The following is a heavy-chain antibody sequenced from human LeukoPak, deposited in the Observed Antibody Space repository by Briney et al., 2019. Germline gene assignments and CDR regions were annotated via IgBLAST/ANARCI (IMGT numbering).Heavy chain of an antibody. CDR2: INPNIGGT. CDR1: GYTFTGYY. D-gene: IGHD1-7*01. CDR3: ARDPSNWNYEVLYYYRDV. J-gene: IGHJ6*03. Sequence: ASVKVSCKASGYTFTGYYMHWVRQAPGQGLEWMGWINPNIGGTNYAQKFQGRVTMTRDTSISTAYMELSRLRSDDTALYYCARDPSNWNYEVLYYYRDVWGKGNTVTVSS. V-gene: IGHV1-2*02.